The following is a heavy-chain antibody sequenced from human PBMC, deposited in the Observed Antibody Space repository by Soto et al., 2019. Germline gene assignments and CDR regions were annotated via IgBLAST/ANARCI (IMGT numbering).Heavy chain of an antibody. J-gene: IGHJ4*02. CDR3: ARPGLYSSSCFDY. CDR1: GGSISSSSYY. CDR2: IYYSGST. V-gene: IGHV4-39*01. D-gene: IGHD6-13*01. Sequence: SETLSLTCTVSGGSISSSSYYWGWIRQPPGKGLEWIGSIYYSGSTYYNPSLKSRVTISVDTSKNQFSLKLSSVTAADTAVYYCARPGLYSSSCFDYWGQGTLVTVSS.